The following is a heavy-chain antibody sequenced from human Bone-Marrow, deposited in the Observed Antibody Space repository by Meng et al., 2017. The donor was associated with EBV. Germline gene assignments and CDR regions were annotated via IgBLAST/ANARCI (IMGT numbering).Heavy chain of an antibody. Sequence: QVQVVQFGAEVNKPWSSVKVSGKTSGGTFSSDASSWVRQAPGQGLEWMGGLIPMLGAPNYAQKFQDRVTIIADKSTSIHYMELSSLRSDDTAVYYCASESGRGYTTDYWGRGALVTVSS. V-gene: IGHV1-69*06. CDR1: GGTFSSDA. CDR3: ASESGRGYTTDY. CDR2: LIPMLGAP. D-gene: IGHD3-10*01. J-gene: IGHJ4*02.